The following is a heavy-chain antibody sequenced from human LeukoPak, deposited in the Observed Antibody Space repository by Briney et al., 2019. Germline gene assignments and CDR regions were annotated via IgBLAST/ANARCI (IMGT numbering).Heavy chain of an antibody. CDR3: ARGPNRYSSGWYYFDN. V-gene: IGHV4-59*01. CDR1: GGSISNYY. J-gene: IGHJ4*02. Sequence: TETLSLTCTVSGGSISNYYWSWLGQPPGKGMEWIGYIYYSGSTNYNTSLKSRVTISVDTSKNQFFLKLNSVTAADTAVYYCARGPNRYSSGWYYFDNWGQGTLVTVSS. D-gene: IGHD6-19*01. CDR2: IYYSGST.